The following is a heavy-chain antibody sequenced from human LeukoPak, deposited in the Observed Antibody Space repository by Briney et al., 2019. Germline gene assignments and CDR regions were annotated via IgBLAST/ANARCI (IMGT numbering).Heavy chain of an antibody. V-gene: IGHV3-21*01. CDR2: ISSSSSYI. CDR1: GFTFSSYS. CDR3: ARGPKTTVTSWFDP. Sequence: GGSLRLSCAASGFTFSSYSMNWVRQAPGKGLEWVSSISSSSSYIYYADSVKGRFTISRDNAKNSLYLQMNSLRAEDTAVYYCARGPKTTVTSWFDPWGQGTLVTVSS. D-gene: IGHD4-17*01. J-gene: IGHJ5*02.